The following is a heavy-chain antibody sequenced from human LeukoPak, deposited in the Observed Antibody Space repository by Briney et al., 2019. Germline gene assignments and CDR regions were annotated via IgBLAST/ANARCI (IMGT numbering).Heavy chain of an antibody. CDR3: ARDEALGDYYDSTLPYYYYGMDV. CDR1: GYTFTSYG. CDR2: ISAYNGNT. J-gene: IGHJ6*02. D-gene: IGHD3-22*01. V-gene: IGHV1-18*01. Sequence: ASVKVSCKASGYTFTSYGISWVRQAPGQGLVWMGWISAYNGNTNYAQKLQGRVTMTTDTSTSTAYMELRSLRSDDTAVYYCARDEALGDYYDSTLPYYYYGMDVWGQGTTVTVSS.